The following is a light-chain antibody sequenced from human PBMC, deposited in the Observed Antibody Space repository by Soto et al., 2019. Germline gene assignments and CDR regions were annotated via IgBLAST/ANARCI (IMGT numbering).Light chain of an antibody. V-gene: IGKV1-5*03. CDR1: QSIGDL. CDR3: QHYSAFSVT. CDR2: KAS. J-gene: IGKJ1*01. Sequence: DIQMTQSPSTLSAPVEDRVTITCRASQSIGDLLAWYQQKPGEAPKLLIYKASYLESGVPSRFSGSGSGTEFTLTISSLQPEDLATYYCQHYSAFSVTFGQGTKVDIK.